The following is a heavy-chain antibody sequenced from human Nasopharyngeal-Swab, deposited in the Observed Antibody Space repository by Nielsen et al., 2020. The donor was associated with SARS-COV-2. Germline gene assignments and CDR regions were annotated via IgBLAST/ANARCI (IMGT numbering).Heavy chain of an antibody. D-gene: IGHD6-6*01. CDR3: ARQEYSSSSSWLEWFDP. CDR2: IYYSGRT. V-gene: IGHV4-39*01. Sequence: SETLSLTCTVSGGSISSSSYYWGWIRQPPGKGLEWIGSIYYSGRTHYNPSPKSRVTISVDTSKNQFSLKLSSVTAADTAVYYCARQEYSSSSSWLEWFDPWGQGTLVTVSS. CDR1: GGSISSSSYY. J-gene: IGHJ5*02.